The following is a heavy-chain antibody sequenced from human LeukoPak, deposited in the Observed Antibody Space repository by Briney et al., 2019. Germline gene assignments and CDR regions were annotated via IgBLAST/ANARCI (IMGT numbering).Heavy chain of an antibody. Sequence: GGSLRLSCAVSGFTLSSDWMRWVRQAPGKGLEWVSRIKQERCETSYADSVKGRFTISRDNTENTMYLQMNSRQAEESAVYYCATVFAYWGEGTLVTVSS. V-gene: IGHV3-74*01. J-gene: IGHJ4*02. CDR1: GFTLSSDW. CDR3: ATVFAY. CDR2: IKQERCET.